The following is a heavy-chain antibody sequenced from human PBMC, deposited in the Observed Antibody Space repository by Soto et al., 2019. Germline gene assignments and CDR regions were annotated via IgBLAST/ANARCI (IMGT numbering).Heavy chain of an antibody. Sequence: GGSLRLSCVASGFTFSSYGMHWVRQAPGKGLEWVAVISYDGSNKYYADSVKGRFTISRDNSKNTLYLQMNSLRAEDTAVYYCAKDTDETYGSGLGMDVWGQGTTVTVSS. J-gene: IGHJ6*02. CDR1: GFTFSSYG. CDR2: ISYDGSNK. V-gene: IGHV3-30*18. D-gene: IGHD3-10*01. CDR3: AKDTDETYGSGLGMDV.